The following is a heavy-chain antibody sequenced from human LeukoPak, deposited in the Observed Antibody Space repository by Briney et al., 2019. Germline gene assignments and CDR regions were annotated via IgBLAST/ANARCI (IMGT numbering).Heavy chain of an antibody. CDR3: ARDGGSQDIVVVVATAPPDY. CDR1: GFTFSSYA. J-gene: IGHJ4*02. Sequence: PGGSLRLSCAASGFTFSSYAMHWVRQAPGKGLEWVAVISYDGSNKYYADSVKGRFTISRDNSKNTLYLQMNSLRAEDTAVYYCARDGGSQDIVVVVATAPPDYWGQGTLVTVSS. CDR2: ISYDGSNK. V-gene: IGHV3-30*04. D-gene: IGHD2-15*01.